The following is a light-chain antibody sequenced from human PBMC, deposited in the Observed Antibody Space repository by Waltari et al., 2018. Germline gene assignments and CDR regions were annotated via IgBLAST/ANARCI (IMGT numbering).Light chain of an antibody. CDR2: DAS. J-gene: IGKJ1*01. V-gene: IGKV1-5*01. CDR3: QQYNTYPWT. CDR1: QSISSR. Sequence: DIQMTPSPSTVSASVGDRVTLPCRARQSISSRLAWYQQKPGKAPKLLIYDASSLESGVPSRFSGSGSGTEFTLTISSLQPDDFAAYYCQQYNTYPWTFGQGTKVEIK.